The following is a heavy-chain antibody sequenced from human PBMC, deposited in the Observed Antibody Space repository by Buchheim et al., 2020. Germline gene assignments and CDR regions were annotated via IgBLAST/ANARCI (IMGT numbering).Heavy chain of an antibody. D-gene: IGHD4-23*01. Sequence: QVQLQESGPGLVKPSQTLSLTCAVSGGSISSGGYSWSWIRQPPGKGLEWIGYIYYSGSTYYNPSLKSRFTISVDTSKNQFSLKLSSVTAADTAVYYCARDGGNSENYYYGMDVWGQGTT. J-gene: IGHJ6*02. V-gene: IGHV4-30-4*07. CDR3: ARDGGNSENYYYGMDV. CDR2: IYYSGST. CDR1: GGSISSGGYS.